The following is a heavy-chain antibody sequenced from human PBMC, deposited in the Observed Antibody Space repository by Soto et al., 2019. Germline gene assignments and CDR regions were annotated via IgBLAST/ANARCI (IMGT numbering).Heavy chain of an antibody. Sequence: TSETLSLTCTVSGGSISSSSYYWGWIRQPPGKGLEWIGSIYYSGSTYYNPSLKSRVTISVDTSKNQFSLKLSSVTAADTAVYYCAGAAAGTGNWFDPWGQGTLVTVSS. CDR2: IYYSGST. V-gene: IGHV4-39*01. D-gene: IGHD6-13*01. J-gene: IGHJ5*02. CDR3: AGAAAGTGNWFDP. CDR1: GGSISSSSYY.